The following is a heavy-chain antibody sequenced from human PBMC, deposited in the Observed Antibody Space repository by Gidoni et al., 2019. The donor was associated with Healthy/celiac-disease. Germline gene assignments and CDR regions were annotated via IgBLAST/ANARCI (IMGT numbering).Heavy chain of an antibody. CDR3: ARDRRIAAAGKGADGMDV. D-gene: IGHD6-13*01. V-gene: IGHV3-48*01. CDR2: ISSSSSTI. Sequence: EVQLVESGGGLVQPGGSRRLSCAASGFTFSSYSRNWVRQAPGKGLEWVSYISSSSSTIYYADSVKGRFTISRDNAKNSLYLQMNSLRAEDTAVYYCARDRRIAAAGKGADGMDVWGKGTTVTVSS. J-gene: IGHJ6*04. CDR1: GFTFSSYS.